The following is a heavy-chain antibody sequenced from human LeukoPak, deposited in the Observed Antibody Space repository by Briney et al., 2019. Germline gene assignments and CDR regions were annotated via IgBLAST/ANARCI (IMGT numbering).Heavy chain of an antibody. CDR3: ARGSYGYYFDY. Sequence: SETLSLTCNVSGGSIRSNSYYRGWLRQPPGKGLEWIGSIYHSGSTNYNPSLKSRVTISVDTSKNQFSLKLSSVTAADTAVYYCARGSYGYYFDYWGQGTLVTVSS. J-gene: IGHJ4*02. D-gene: IGHD4-17*01. CDR2: IYHSGST. CDR1: GGSIRSNSYY. V-gene: IGHV4-39*07.